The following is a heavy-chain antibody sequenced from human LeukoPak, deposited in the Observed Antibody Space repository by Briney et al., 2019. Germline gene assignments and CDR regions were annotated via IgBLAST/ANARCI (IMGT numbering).Heavy chain of an antibody. CDR3: AKELGYCSSTSCSPPWFDP. CDR1: GFTFDDYA. Sequence: GGSLRLSCAASGFTFDDYAMHWVRQAPGKGLEWVSGISWNSGSIGYADSVKGRFTISRDNAKNSLYLQMNRLRAEDTALYYCAKELGYCSSTSCSPPWFDPWGQGTLATVSS. CDR2: ISWNSGSI. J-gene: IGHJ5*02. V-gene: IGHV3-9*01. D-gene: IGHD2-2*01.